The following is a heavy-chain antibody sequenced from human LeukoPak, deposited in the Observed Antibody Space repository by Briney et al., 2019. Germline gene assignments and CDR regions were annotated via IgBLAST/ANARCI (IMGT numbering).Heavy chain of an antibody. V-gene: IGHV4-39*07. CDR2: IYYSGST. D-gene: IGHD4-17*01. CDR3: ARDYGATP. Sequence: SETLSLTCTVSGGSISSSSYYWGWIRQPPGKGLEWIGSIYYSGSTYYNPSLKSRVTISVDTSKNQFSLKLSSVTAADTAVYYCARDYGATPWGQGTLVTVSP. CDR1: GGSISSSSYY. J-gene: IGHJ4*02.